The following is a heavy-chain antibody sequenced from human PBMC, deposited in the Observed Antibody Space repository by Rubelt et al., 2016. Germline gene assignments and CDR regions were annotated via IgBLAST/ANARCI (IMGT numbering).Heavy chain of an antibody. CDR3: AREDTTDRGWYDALDI. V-gene: IGHV1-3*01. CDR2: IHAGNGNT. J-gene: IGHJ3*02. D-gene: IGHD6-19*01. Sequence: QVQLVQSGAEVKKPGASVKVSCKASEYSFTKNPIHWVRQAPGQRLEWMGWIHAGNGNTQYSQKFQGSVTITRDTSARTAYMGLSSLVSEYTAVYYCAREDTTDRGWYDALDIWGQGTMVTVSS. CDR1: EYSFTKNP.